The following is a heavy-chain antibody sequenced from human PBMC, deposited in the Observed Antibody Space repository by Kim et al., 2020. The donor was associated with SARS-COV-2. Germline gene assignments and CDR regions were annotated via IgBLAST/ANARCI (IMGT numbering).Heavy chain of an antibody. J-gene: IGHJ4*02. CDR1: GFTFSNYA. CDR3: AKCPRSYFFDY. Sequence: GGSLRLSCAASGFTFSNYAMNWVRQAPGKGLEWVSAVSAGGESTYYADSVKGRFTISRDNSKNALYLQMDSLRAEDTAVYYCAKCPRSYFFDYWGQGSLVTVSS. V-gene: IGHV3-23*01. CDR2: VSAGGEST.